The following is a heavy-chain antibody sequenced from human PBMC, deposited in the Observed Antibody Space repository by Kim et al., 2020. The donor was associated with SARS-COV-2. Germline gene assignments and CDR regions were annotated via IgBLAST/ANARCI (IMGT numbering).Heavy chain of an antibody. CDR2: ISSSSTI. J-gene: IGHJ4*02. Sequence: GGSLRLSCAASGFTFSSYSMNWVRQAPGKGLEWVSYISSSSTIYYADSVKGRFTISRDNAKNSLYLQMNSLRAEDTAVYYCARDVGGILSWGQGTLVTVSS. V-gene: IGHV3-48*04. CDR3: ARDVGGILS. D-gene: IGHD3-16*01. CDR1: GFTFSSYS.